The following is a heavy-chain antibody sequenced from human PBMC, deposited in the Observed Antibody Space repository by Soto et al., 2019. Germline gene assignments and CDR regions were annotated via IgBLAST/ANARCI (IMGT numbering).Heavy chain of an antibody. CDR3: ARGWGYDSNDYYYAY. V-gene: IGHV1-69*01. J-gene: IGHJ4*02. Sequence: QVQLVQSGAEVRKPGSSVKVSCKASGGTFSRHAISWVRQAPGQGLEWMGGIIPIFGTANHAQKFQGRVTIIADESQSTVYMELRSLRSEDTAMYYCARGWGYDSNDYYYAYWGQGTLVIVSS. CDR2: IIPIFGTA. CDR1: GGTFSRHA. D-gene: IGHD3-22*01.